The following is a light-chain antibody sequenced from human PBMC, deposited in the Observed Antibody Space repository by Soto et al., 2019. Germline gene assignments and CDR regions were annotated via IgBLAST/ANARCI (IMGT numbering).Light chain of an antibody. J-gene: IGKJ1*01. CDR1: QSLLHSSGYNY. CDR2: FAS. Sequence: DIVMTQSPLSLSVTPGEPAAISCRSSQSLLHSSGYNYLDCYLLQPGQSPRLRISFASNRASGVSDRFSGSASGTDFTLQISIVEAEDVGVYYCMRVLQGRTFGQRTKVQI. V-gene: IGKV2-28*01. CDR3: MRVLQGRT.